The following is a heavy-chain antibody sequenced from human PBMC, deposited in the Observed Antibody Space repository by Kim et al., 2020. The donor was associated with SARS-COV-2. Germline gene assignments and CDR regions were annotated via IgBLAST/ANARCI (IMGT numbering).Heavy chain of an antibody. J-gene: IGHJ4*02. V-gene: IGHV3-7*01. CDR3: ARTSKQWLVLDY. D-gene: IGHD6-19*01. Sequence: EVDSVKGQFTISRENAKNSLYLQMNSLRAEDSAVYYCARTSKQWLVLDYWGQGTLVTVSS.